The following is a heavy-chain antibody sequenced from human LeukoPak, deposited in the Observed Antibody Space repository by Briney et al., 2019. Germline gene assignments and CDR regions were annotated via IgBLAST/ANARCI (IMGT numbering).Heavy chain of an antibody. J-gene: IGHJ4*02. V-gene: IGHV1-18*04. CDR2: ISGYNGNT. Sequence: GASVKVSCKASGYTFTSYGIRWVRQAPGQGLEWMGWISGYNGNTNYAQKFQGRVTMTTDTSTRTAYMELRSLTSDDTAVYYCARCSSSNQPPLYWGQGTLVTVSS. D-gene: IGHD6-13*01. CDR3: ARCSSSNQPPLY. CDR1: GYTFTSYG.